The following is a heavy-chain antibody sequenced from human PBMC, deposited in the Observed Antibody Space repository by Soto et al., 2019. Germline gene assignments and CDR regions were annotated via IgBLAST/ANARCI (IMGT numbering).Heavy chain of an antibody. V-gene: IGHV4-31*03. CDR2: IYYSGST. Sequence: PSETLSLTCTVSGGSISSGGYYWSWIRQHPGKGLEWIGYIYYSGSTYYNPSLKSRVTISVDTSKNQFSLKLSSVTAADTAVYYCARAYYSNYLNWFDPWGQGTLVTVSS. J-gene: IGHJ5*02. CDR1: GGSISSGGYY. D-gene: IGHD4-4*01. CDR3: ARAYYSNYLNWFDP.